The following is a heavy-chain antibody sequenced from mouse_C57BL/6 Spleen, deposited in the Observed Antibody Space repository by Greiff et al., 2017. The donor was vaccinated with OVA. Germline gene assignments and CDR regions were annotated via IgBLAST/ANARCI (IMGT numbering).Heavy chain of an antibody. CDR2: ISSGGDYI. CDR3: TRAGYDGWYAMDY. V-gene: IGHV5-9-1*02. D-gene: IGHD2-2*01. J-gene: IGHJ4*01. Sequence: EVKVVESGEGLVKPGGSLKLSCAASGFTFSSYAMSWVRQTPEKRLEWVAYISSGGDYIYYADTVKGRFTISRDNARNTLYLQMSSLKSEDTAMYYCTRAGYDGWYAMDYWGQGTSVTVSS. CDR1: GFTFSSYA.